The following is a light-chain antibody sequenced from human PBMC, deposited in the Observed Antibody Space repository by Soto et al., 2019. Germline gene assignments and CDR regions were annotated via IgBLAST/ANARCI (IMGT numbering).Light chain of an antibody. CDR2: GAS. J-gene: IGKJ4*01. CDR1: QSISSN. CDR3: QQYNNWLT. V-gene: IGKV3-15*01. Sequence: EIVMTQSPATLSVSPGERATLSCRASQSISSNLAWYQHKPGQAPRLLIYGASTRATGIPARFSGSGSGTEFTLTITGLQSEDFAVYYCQQYNNWLTFGGGTKVEI.